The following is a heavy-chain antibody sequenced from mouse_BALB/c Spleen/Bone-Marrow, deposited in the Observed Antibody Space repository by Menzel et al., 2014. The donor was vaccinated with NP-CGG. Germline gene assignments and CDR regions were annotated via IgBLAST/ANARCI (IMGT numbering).Heavy chain of an antibody. CDR1: GFNIKDTY. V-gene: IGHV14-3*02. J-gene: IGHJ4*01. Sequence: EVNVVESGAELVKPGASVKLSCTASGFNIKDTYMHWVKQRPEQGLEWIGRIDPANGNTKYDPKFQGKATITADTSYNTAYLQLSSLTSEDTAVYYCARWEYYAMDYWGQGTSVTVSS. D-gene: IGHD4-1*01. CDR3: ARWEYYAMDY. CDR2: IDPANGNT.